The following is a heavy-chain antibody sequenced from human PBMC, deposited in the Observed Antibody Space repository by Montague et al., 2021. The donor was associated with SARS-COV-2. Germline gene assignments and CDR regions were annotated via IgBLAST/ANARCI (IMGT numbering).Heavy chain of an antibody. CDR1: FGSISTYY. D-gene: IGHD2-21*01. J-gene: IGHJ5*01. CDR3: ARQDAWAYCGDECYTGWFDS. CDR2: IFYNGST. Sequence: SETLSLTCTVSFGSISTYYWSWIRQPPGKGLEWIGFIFYNGSTKYNPSLKRRVSISLDTSKNQSSLKLSSVTAADTAVYYCARQDAWAYCGDECYTGWFDSWGQGTLVTVSS. V-gene: IGHV4-59*01.